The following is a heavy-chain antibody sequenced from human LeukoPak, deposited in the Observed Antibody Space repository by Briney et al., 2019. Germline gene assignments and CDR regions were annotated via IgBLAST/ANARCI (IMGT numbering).Heavy chain of an antibody. D-gene: IGHD1-26*01. V-gene: IGHV3-30-3*01. CDR2: ISYDGSNK. Sequence: GRSLRLSCAASGFTFSSYAMHWVRQAPGKGLEWVAVISYDGSNKYYADSVKGRFTISRDNSKNTLYLQMNSLRAEDTAVYYCAKGISGSYSPIFNYWGQGTLVTVSS. CDR1: GFTFSSYA. CDR3: AKGISGSYSPIFNY. J-gene: IGHJ4*02.